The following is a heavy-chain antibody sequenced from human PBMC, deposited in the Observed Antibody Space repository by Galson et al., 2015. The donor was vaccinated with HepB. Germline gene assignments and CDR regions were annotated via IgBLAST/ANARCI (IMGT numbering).Heavy chain of an antibody. CDR2: ISYDGSNK. J-gene: IGHJ6*02. CDR1: GFTFSSYG. CDR3: AKVVTIFRGDYYYGMDV. D-gene: IGHD3-9*01. V-gene: IGHV3-30*18. Sequence: SLRLSCAASGFTFSSYGMHWVRQAPGKGLEWVTVISYDGSNKYYADSVKGRFTISRDNSKNTLYLQMNSLRAEDTAVYYCAKVVTIFRGDYYYGMDVWGQGTTVTVSS.